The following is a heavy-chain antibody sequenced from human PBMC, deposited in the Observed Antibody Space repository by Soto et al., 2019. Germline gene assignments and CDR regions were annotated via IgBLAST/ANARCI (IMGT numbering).Heavy chain of an antibody. D-gene: IGHD6-19*01. CDR2: FDPEDGET. V-gene: IGHV1-24*01. Sequence: GASVKVSCKVSGYTLTELSMHWVRQAPGKGLEWMGGFDPEDGETIYAQKFQGRVTMTEDTSTDTAYTELSSLRSEDTAVYYCATEHLYSSGWKLPLAPWGQGTLVTVSS. J-gene: IGHJ5*02. CDR3: ATEHLYSSGWKLPLAP. CDR1: GYTLTELS.